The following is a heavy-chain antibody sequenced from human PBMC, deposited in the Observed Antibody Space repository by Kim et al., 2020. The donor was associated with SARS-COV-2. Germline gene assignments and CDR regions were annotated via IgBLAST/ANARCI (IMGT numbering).Heavy chain of an antibody. V-gene: IGHV3-30*01. J-gene: IGHJ1*01. CDR3: ASDYGGYFQH. Sequence: NKYYDDSVKCQFTISSDNSENTRYLQMNSRRAEDTAVYYGASDYGGYFQHWGQGTLVTVSS. CDR2: NK. D-gene: IGHD4-17*01.